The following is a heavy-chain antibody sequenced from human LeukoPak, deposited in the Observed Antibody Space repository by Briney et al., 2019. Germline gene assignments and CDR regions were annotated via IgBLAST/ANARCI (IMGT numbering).Heavy chain of an antibody. V-gene: IGHV1-46*01. CDR3: AGIAAAGKNYFDY. Sequence: ASVKVSCKASGYTFTSYYMHWVRQAPGQGLEWMGIINPSGGSTSYAQKFQGRVTTTRDMSTSTVYMELSSLRSEDTAVYYCAGIAAAGKNYFDYWGQGTLVTVSS. CDR2: INPSGGST. CDR1: GYTFTSYY. J-gene: IGHJ4*02. D-gene: IGHD6-13*01.